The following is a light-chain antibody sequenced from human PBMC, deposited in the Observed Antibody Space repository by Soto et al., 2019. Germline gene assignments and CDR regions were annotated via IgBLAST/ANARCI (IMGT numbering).Light chain of an antibody. CDR1: GTYDL. CDR3: CSFAGSNSWV. Sequence: GTYDLVSWYQHHPGAAPKLMIYEATRRPSGISNRFSGSKSGNTASLTISGLQAEDEADYYCCSFAGSNSWVFGGGTKLTVL. V-gene: IGLV2-23*01. CDR2: EAT. J-gene: IGLJ3*02.